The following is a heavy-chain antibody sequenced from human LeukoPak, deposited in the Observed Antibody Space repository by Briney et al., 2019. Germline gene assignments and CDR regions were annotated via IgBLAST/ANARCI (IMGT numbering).Heavy chain of an antibody. J-gene: IGHJ4*02. CDR1: GYTFTSYY. Sequence: ASVKVSCKASGYTFTSYYMHWVRQAPGQGLEWMGIINPSGGSTSYAQKFQGRVTMTRDTSTSTVYVELSSLRSEDTAVYYCARARYPDSSGYYYFGYWGQGTLVTVSS. V-gene: IGHV1-46*01. D-gene: IGHD3-22*01. CDR3: ARARYPDSSGYYYFGY. CDR2: INPSGGST.